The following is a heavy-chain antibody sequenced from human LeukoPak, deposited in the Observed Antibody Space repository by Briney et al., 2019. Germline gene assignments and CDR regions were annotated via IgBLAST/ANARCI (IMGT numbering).Heavy chain of an antibody. CDR3: AREGSGYPY. J-gene: IGHJ4*02. CDR2: INPNSGAT. V-gene: IGHV1-2*02. D-gene: IGHD3-22*01. Sequence: ASVKVSCKASGYTFTVYYMHWVRQAPGQGLEWMGWINPNSGATNYAQKFRGRVTMTRDTSISTAYMEVSRLRSDDTAVFYCAREGSGYPYWGQGTLVTVSS. CDR1: GYTFTVYY.